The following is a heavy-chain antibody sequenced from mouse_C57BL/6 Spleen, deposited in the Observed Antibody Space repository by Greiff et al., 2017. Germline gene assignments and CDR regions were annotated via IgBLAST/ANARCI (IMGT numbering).Heavy chain of an antibody. CDR2: IDPSDSYT. Sequence: QVQLQQPGAELVMPGASVKLSCKASGYTFPSYWMHWVKQRPGQGLEWIGEIDPSDSYTNYNQKFKGKSTLTVDKSSSTAYMQLSSLTSEDSAVYYCARGDYGSSPYWYFDVWGTGTTVTVSS. J-gene: IGHJ1*03. V-gene: IGHV1-69*01. D-gene: IGHD1-1*01. CDR3: ARGDYGSSPYWYFDV. CDR1: GYTFPSYW.